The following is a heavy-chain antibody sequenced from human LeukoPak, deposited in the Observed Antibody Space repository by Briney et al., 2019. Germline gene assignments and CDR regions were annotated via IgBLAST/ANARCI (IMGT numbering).Heavy chain of an antibody. V-gene: IGHV3-23*01. CDR2: ISARGRNT. Sequence: GGSLRLSCAASGFTFSSYAMNWIRQAPGTGLEWVSGISARGRNTISADSVKGRFTISRDNSKNTLYLQMNSLRAEDTAIYYCAKQSNDFWDGYSAPPGYGMDVWGQGTTVTVS. J-gene: IGHJ6*02. CDR1: GFTFSSYA. CDR3: AKQSNDFWDGYSAPPGYGMDV. D-gene: IGHD3-3*01.